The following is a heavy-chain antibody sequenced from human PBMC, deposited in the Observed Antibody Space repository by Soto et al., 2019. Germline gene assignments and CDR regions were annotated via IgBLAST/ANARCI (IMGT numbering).Heavy chain of an antibody. CDR2: ISGSGGST. Sequence: PGGSLRLSCAASGFTFSSYAMSWVRQAPGKGLEWASAISGSGGSTYYADSVKGRFTISRDNSKNTLYLQMNSLRAEDTAVYYYAKDYGSGSFYYYYYYGMDVWGQGTTVTVSS. CDR3: AKDYGSGSFYYYYYYGMDV. V-gene: IGHV3-23*01. CDR1: GFTFSSYA. J-gene: IGHJ6*02. D-gene: IGHD3-10*01.